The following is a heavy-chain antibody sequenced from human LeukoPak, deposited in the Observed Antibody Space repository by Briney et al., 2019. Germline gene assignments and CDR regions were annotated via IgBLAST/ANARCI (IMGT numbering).Heavy chain of an antibody. CDR1: GFNVSNTY. CDR3: ARGTWNPALLDS. D-gene: IGHD1-1*01. Sequence: GGSLRLSCVVTGFNVSNTYMSWVRQAPGKGLEWVSVIYSGGRTYYADSVKGRFTMSRDDSKNTLYFQMNSLTAEDTAVYFCARGTWNPALLDSWGQGTLVTVSS. V-gene: IGHV3-53*01. CDR2: IYSGGRT. J-gene: IGHJ4*02.